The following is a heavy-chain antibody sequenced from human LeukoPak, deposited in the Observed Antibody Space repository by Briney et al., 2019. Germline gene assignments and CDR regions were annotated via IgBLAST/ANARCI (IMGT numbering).Heavy chain of an antibody. Sequence: GGSLRLSCAASGCTFNNYAMTGVGQAPGKGLEGVSAVSGRRDATYSAASVKRRFTISNDDSNNPLFLLINSLRAEATAVYHCAIAPPAASNYYYSMDVWGQGTTVTVSS. J-gene: IGHJ6*02. D-gene: IGHD2-15*01. CDR2: VSGRRDAT. CDR1: GCTFNNYA. V-gene: IGHV3-23*01. CDR3: AIAPPAASNYYYSMDV.